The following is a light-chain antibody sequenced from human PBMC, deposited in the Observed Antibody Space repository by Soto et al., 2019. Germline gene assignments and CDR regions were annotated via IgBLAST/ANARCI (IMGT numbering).Light chain of an antibody. J-gene: IGKJ1*01. CDR1: QSVSRN. V-gene: IGKV3-15*01. CDR2: GAS. CDR3: QQYNNWPRT. Sequence: EIVLTQSPGTLSLSPGERATLSCRASQSVSRNLAWYQQKPGQAPRLLIHGASTRAATIPARFSGSGSGTEFTLTISSLQSEDFAVYYCQQYNNWPRTFGQGTKGDIK.